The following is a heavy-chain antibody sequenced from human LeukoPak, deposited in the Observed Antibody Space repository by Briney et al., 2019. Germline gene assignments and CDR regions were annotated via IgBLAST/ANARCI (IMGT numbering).Heavy chain of an antibody. CDR3: AKSRGV. Sequence: PGRSLRLSCAASGFTFDDYAMHWVRQAPGKGLEWVSLINGDGNNTYYADSVKGRFTISRDNSKNFLYLQMNSLKAEDTAFYYCAKSRGVWGQGTTVTVS. CDR1: GFTFDDYA. V-gene: IGHV3-43*02. J-gene: IGHJ6*02. CDR2: INGDGNNT. D-gene: IGHD3-10*01.